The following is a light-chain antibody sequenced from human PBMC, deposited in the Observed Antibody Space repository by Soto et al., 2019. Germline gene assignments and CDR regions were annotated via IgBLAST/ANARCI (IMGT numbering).Light chain of an antibody. CDR2: EVS. Sequence: SVLAQPASVSGSPGQSITISCAGTSSDLGAYKYVSWYQQHPDKAPKLILYEVSRRPSGVSNRFSGSKSGNTASLTISGLLAEDEADYTCSSYTNSSTLDFGNGSKVTV. J-gene: IGLJ1*01. CDR3: SSYTNSSTLD. V-gene: IGLV2-14*03. CDR1: SSDLGAYKY.